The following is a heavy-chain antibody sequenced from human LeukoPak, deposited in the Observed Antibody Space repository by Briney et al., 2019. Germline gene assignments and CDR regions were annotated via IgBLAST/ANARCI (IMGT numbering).Heavy chain of an antibody. CDR1: GFSFSSYA. V-gene: IGHV3-30-3*01. J-gene: IGHJ4*02. CDR2: ISYDGSNK. Sequence: GGSLRLSCAASGFSFSSYAMTWVRQAPGKGLEWVAVISYDGSNKYYADSVKGRFTISRDNSKNTLYLQMNSLRAEDTAVYYCARALSAEVAAALEYWGQGTLVTVSS. CDR3: ARALSAEVAAALEY. D-gene: IGHD6-13*01.